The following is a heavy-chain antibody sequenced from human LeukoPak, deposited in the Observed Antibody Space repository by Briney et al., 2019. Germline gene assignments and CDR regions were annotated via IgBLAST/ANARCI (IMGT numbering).Heavy chain of an antibody. V-gene: IGHV1-2*02. CDR3: ATDRYYGSGSYFY. D-gene: IGHD3-10*01. J-gene: IGHJ4*02. CDR1: GYSFTGYY. CDR2: INPNSGGT. Sequence: ASVKVSCKASGYSFTGYYMHWVRQAPGQGLEWMGWINPNSGGTNYAQKFQGRVTMTRDTSISTAYMELSRLRSDDTAVYYCATDRYYGSGSYFYWGQGTLVTVSS.